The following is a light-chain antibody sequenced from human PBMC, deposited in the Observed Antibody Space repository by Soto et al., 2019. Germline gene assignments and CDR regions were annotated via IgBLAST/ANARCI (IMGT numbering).Light chain of an antibody. CDR1: QSISSS. V-gene: IGKV1-9*01. CDR3: QQLNSYPWT. Sequence: DIQMTQSPSSLSASVGDRVTITCRASQSISSSLNWYQQTPGKAPKLLIYAASTLQSGVPSRFSGSGSETDFTLTISSLQPEDFATYYCQQLNSYPWTFGQGTKVDIK. J-gene: IGKJ1*01. CDR2: AAS.